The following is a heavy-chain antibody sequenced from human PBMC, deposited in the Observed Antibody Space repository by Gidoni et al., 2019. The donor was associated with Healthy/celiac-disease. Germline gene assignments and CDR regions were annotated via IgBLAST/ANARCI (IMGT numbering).Heavy chain of an antibody. CDR3: ARAMVRGVISYYYGMDV. J-gene: IGHJ6*02. V-gene: IGHV1-69*01. D-gene: IGHD3-10*01. CDR1: GGTFSSYA. CDR2: IIPIFGTA. Sequence: QVQLVQSGAEVKQPGSSVKVSCKASGGTFSSYAISWVRQAPGQGLEWMGGIIPIFGTANYAQKFQGRVTITADESTSTAYMELSSLRSEDTAVYYCARAMVRGVISYYYGMDVWGQGTTVTVSS.